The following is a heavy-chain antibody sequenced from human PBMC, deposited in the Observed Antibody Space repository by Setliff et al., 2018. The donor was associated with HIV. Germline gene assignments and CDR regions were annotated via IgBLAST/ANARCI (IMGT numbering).Heavy chain of an antibody. J-gene: IGHJ5*02. CDR3: ARDSCSSTSCPNWFDP. Sequence: ASVKVSCKGSGYIFNTNGISWVRQAPGQGLEWMGWISAYNGNTNYAQRFQGRVTMTTDTSTSTAYIELRSLRSDDTAVYLCARDSCSSTSCPNWFDPWGQGTLVTVSS. CDR1: GYIFNTNG. D-gene: IGHD2-2*01. V-gene: IGHV1-18*01. CDR2: ISAYNGNT.